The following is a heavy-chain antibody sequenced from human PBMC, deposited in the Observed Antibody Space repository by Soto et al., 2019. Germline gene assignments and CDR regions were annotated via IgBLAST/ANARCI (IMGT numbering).Heavy chain of an antibody. D-gene: IGHD5-18*01. V-gene: IGHV4-61*01. CDR3: ARDIRGYSRAFDY. CDR1: CDSVSSDNYY. J-gene: IGHJ4*02. CDR2: IYSSGST. Sequence: KASETLSLTCTVSCDSVSSDNYYWTWIRQPPGKGLEWIGYIYSSGSTNYNPSLKSRVTISLDTSSNQFSLKLTSVTAADTAVYYCARDIRGYSRAFDYWGQGTLVTVSS.